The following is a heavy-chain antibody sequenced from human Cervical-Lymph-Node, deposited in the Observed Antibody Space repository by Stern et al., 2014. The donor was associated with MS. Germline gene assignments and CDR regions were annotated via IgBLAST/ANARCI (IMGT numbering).Heavy chain of an antibody. CDR1: GGTFSSYA. CDR2: IIPIFGTA. J-gene: IGHJ6*02. V-gene: IGHV1-69*01. CDR3: ARGELKEGLVRGMDV. Sequence: QVQLQESGAEVKKPGSSVKVSCKASGGTFSSYAISWVRQDPGQGLEWMGGIIPIFGTANYAQKFQGRVTITADESTSTAYMELSSLRSQDTAVYYCARGELKEGLVRGMDVWGQGTTVTVSS. D-gene: IGHD1-26*01.